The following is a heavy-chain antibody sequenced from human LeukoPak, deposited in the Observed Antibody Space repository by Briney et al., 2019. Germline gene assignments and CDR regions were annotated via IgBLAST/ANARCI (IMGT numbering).Heavy chain of an antibody. CDR2: IYYSGNT. Sequence: PSETLSLTCTVSGGSIISGGYYWSWLRQHPEKGLEWIGYIYYSGNTYYNPSLKSRVTISVDTSKNQFSLKLSSVTAADTAVYYCAREGFSTIDYWGQGTLVTVSS. CDR1: GGSIISGGYY. V-gene: IGHV4-31*03. D-gene: IGHD1-1*01. J-gene: IGHJ4*02. CDR3: AREGFSTIDY.